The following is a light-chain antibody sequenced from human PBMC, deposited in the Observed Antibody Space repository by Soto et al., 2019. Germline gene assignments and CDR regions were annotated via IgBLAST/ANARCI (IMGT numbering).Light chain of an antibody. Sequence: DIQMTQSPSSVSAFVGESVTITCRASQRISAFLNSYHQKPGKAPKLLIYSASYLQSGVPSNFSGSGSGTDFTLSIVTLQPEDSGTYFCQQSYRLPLTFGGGTKVDIK. J-gene: IGKJ4*01. V-gene: IGKV1-39*01. CDR1: QRISAF. CDR3: QQSYRLPLT. CDR2: SAS.